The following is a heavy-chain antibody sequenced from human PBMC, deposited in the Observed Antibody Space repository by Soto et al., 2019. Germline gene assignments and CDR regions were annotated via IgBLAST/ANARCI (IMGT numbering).Heavy chain of an antibody. J-gene: IGHJ6*02. CDR1: GFSLSTSGMC. CDR2: IDWDDDK. CDR3: ARIRAVAVAGEVYYYYGMDV. D-gene: IGHD6-19*01. Sequence: SGPTLVNPTQTLTLTCTFSGFSLSTSGMCVSGIRQPPGKALEWLALIDWDDDKYYSTSLKTRLTISKDTSKNQVVLTMTNMDPVDTATYYCARIRAVAVAGEVYYYYGMDVWGQGTTVTVSS. V-gene: IGHV2-70*01.